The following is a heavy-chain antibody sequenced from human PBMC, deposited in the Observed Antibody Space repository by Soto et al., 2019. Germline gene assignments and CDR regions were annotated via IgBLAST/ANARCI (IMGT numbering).Heavy chain of an antibody. J-gene: IGHJ4*02. D-gene: IGHD4-17*01. V-gene: IGHV3-23*01. CDR1: GFTFSSYA. CDR2: ISGSGGST. CDR3: AKCRRRGSGDYLEAFDY. Sequence: GGSLRLSCAASGFTFSSYAMSWVRQAPGKGLEWVSAISGSGGSTYYADSVKGRFTISRDNSKNTLYLQMNSLRAEDTAVYYCAKCRRRGSGDYLEAFDYWGQGTLVTVSS.